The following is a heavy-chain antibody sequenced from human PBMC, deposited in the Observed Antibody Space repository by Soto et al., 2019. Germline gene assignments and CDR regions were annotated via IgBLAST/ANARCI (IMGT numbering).Heavy chain of an antibody. V-gene: IGHV1-8*01. Sequence: ASVKVSCKASGYTFTSYDSNGVRQATGRGLEWMGWMNPNSGNTGYAQKFQGRVTMTRNTPISTDYMELSSLRSEDTAVYYCATWLYCSSTSCYSYYYYGMDVLGQGTTVTVSS. D-gene: IGHD2-2*02. J-gene: IGHJ6*02. CDR3: ATWLYCSSTSCYSYYYYGMDV. CDR1: GYTFTSYD. CDR2: MNPNSGNT.